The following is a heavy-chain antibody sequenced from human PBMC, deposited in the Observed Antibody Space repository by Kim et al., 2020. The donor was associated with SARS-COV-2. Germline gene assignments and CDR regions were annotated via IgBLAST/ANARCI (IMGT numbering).Heavy chain of an antibody. CDR1: GFTFSSYG. V-gene: IGHV3-33*01. D-gene: IGHD2-15*01. CDR3: ARDEVNGVANLDY. Sequence: GGSLRLSCAASGFTFSSYGMHWVRQAPGKGLEWVAVIWYDGSNKYYADSVKGRFTISRDNSKNTLYLQMNSLRAEDTAVYYCARDEVNGVANLDYWGQGTLVTVSS. CDR2: IWYDGSNK. J-gene: IGHJ4*02.